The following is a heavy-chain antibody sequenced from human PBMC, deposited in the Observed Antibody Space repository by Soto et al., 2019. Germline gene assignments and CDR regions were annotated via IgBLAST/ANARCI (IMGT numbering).Heavy chain of an antibody. CDR2: INYDGSST. CDR3: TRGPRPTSVGTGAY. J-gene: IGHJ4*02. CDR1: GFTFSTYW. V-gene: IGHV3-74*01. Sequence: GGSLRLSCAASGFTFSTYWMHWFRQAPWKGLVWVSRINYDGSSTDYADSVKGRFTISRDNAKNTLYLQMNTLTAEDTAVYYCTRGPRPTSVGTGAYWGQGTLVTVSS. D-gene: IGHD3-10*01.